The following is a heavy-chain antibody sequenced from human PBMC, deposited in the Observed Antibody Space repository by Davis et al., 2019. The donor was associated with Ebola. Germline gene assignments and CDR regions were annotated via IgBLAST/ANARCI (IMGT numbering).Heavy chain of an antibody. CDR2: IKTDGTEG. D-gene: IGHD3-10*01. CDR1: GFTFSRYW. J-gene: IGHJ6*02. Sequence: GESLKISCAASGFTFSRYWLSWVRQAPGKGLEWVANIKTDGTEGHYADSVKGRFTISRDNDKNSLFLQMNGLRVDDTAVYYCASGVETGYGFGSYYYAMDVWGQGTTVTVSS. V-gene: IGHV3-7*01. CDR3: ASGVETGYGFGSYYYAMDV.